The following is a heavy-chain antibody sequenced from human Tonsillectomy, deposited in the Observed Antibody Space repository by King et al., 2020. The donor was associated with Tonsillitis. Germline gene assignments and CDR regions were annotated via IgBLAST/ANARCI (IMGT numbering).Heavy chain of an antibody. CDR2: IHHIGST. J-gene: IGHJ4*02. V-gene: IGHV4-59*12. CDR3: ARGFYDSSGYSAPFDY. Sequence: VQLQESGPGLVKSSETLSLTCTVSGDSISSDDGNWIRQPPGKRLEWIGYIHHIGSTKYNPSLKIRVTIAVETAKNQFSLRLSSVTAADTAVYHCARGFYDSSGYSAPFDYWGQGTLVTVSS. CDR1: GDSISSDD. D-gene: IGHD3-22*01.